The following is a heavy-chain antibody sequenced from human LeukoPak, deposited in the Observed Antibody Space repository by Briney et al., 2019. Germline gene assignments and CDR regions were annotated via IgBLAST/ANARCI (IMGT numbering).Heavy chain of an antibody. CDR1: GYTFTSYY. Sequence: GASVKVSCKASGYTFTSYYMHWVRQAPGQGLEWRGWINTNTGNPTYAQGFTGRFVFSLDTSVSTAYLQISSLKAEDTAVYYCAREGNWNDVNAFDIWGQGTMVTVSS. V-gene: IGHV7-4-1*02. CDR2: INTNTGNP. J-gene: IGHJ3*02. D-gene: IGHD1-1*01. CDR3: AREGNWNDVNAFDI.